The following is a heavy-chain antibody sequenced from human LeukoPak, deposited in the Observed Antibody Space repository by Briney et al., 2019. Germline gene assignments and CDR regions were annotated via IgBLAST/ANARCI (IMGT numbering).Heavy chain of an antibody. CDR3: ARHSRLYSGSYHDAFDI. CDR1: GGSISSSSYY. J-gene: IGHJ3*02. V-gene: IGHV4-39*01. Sequence: KPSETLSLTCTVSGGSISSSSYYWGWIRQPPGKGLEWIGSIYYSGSTYYNPSLKGRVTISVDTSKNQFSLKLSSVTAADTAVYYCARHSRLYSGSYHDAFDIWGQGTMVTVSS. D-gene: IGHD1-26*01. CDR2: IYYSGST.